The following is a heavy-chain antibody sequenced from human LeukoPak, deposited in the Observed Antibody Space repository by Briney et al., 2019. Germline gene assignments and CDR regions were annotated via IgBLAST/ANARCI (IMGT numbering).Heavy chain of an antibody. V-gene: IGHV1-18*01. Sequence: ASVTVSCKASGYTFTIYGISWVRQAPGQGQEWMGWISAYNGNTNYAQKLQGRVTMTTDTSTSTAYMELRSLRSDDTAVYYCARVDPNYYDSSGYWWGAFDIWGQGTMVTVSS. D-gene: IGHD3-22*01. CDR2: ISAYNGNT. J-gene: IGHJ3*02. CDR1: GYTFTIYG. CDR3: ARVDPNYYDSSGYWWGAFDI.